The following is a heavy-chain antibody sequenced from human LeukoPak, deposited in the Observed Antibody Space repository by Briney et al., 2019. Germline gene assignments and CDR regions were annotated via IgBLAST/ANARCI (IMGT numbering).Heavy chain of an antibody. CDR1: GFTVSSNY. CDR2: IYSGGST. Sequence: GGSLRLSCAASGFTVSSNYMSWVRQAPGKGLEWVSVIYSGGSTYYADSVKGRFTISRDNSKNTLYLQMNSLRAEDTAVYYCARGSFSSSGWFTFDYWGQGTLVTVSS. D-gene: IGHD6-19*01. J-gene: IGHJ4*02. V-gene: IGHV3-53*01. CDR3: ARGSFSSSGWFTFDY.